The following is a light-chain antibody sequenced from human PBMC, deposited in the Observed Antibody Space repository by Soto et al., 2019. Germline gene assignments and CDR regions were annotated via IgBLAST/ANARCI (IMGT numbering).Light chain of an antibody. Sequence: EIVMTQSPATLSVSPGERATLSCRASQSVSSNLAWYQQKPGQAPRLLIYGASTRATGIPARFSGSGSGTEFTLTISSLQSEHFAASYCQQYNNWPPPLTFGGGTKVEIK. CDR3: QQYNNWPPPLT. CDR1: QSVSSN. CDR2: GAS. J-gene: IGKJ4*01. V-gene: IGKV3-15*01.